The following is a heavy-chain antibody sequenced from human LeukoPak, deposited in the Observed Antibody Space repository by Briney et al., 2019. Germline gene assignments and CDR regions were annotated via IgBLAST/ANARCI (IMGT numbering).Heavy chain of an antibody. J-gene: IGHJ5*02. CDR1: GGSFSGYY. V-gene: IGHV4-34*01. CDR3: ARSLGLRFWSGHPQLGRNRGNWFDP. CDR2: INHSGST. D-gene: IGHD3-3*01. Sequence: SEALSLTCAVYGGSFSGYYWSWIRQPPGKGLEWIGEINHSGSTNYNPSLKSRVTISVDTSKNQFSLKLSSVTAADTAVYYCARSLGLRFWSGHPQLGRNRGNWFDPWGQGTLVTVSS.